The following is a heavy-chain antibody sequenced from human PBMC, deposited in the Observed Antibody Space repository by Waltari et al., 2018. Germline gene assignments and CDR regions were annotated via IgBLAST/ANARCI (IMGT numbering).Heavy chain of an antibody. Sequence: QVQLVQSGAEVRKPGSSVKVACKDSGGTFSSYASSWVRPAPGQGLEWMGGIIPIFGTANYAQKFQGRVTITADESTSTAYMELSSLRSEDTAVYYCARESIAVAGYYYYGMDVWGQGTTVTVSS. CDR1: GGTFSSYA. CDR3: ARESIAVAGYYYYGMDV. V-gene: IGHV1-69*13. J-gene: IGHJ6*02. D-gene: IGHD6-19*01. CDR2: IIPIFGTA.